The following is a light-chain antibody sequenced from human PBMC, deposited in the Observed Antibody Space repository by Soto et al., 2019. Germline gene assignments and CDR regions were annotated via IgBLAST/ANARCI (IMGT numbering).Light chain of an antibody. V-gene: IGLV2-14*01. CDR3: SSYTSSSTLVV. CDR2: EVS. J-gene: IGLJ2*01. Sequence: QSALTQPASVSGSPGQSITITCTGTSSDIGVYNYVSWYQQHPGKAPKLVICEVSNRPSGVSSRFSGSKSGNTASLTISGLRTEDEADYYCSSYTSSSTLVVFGGGTKVTVL. CDR1: SSDIGVYNY.